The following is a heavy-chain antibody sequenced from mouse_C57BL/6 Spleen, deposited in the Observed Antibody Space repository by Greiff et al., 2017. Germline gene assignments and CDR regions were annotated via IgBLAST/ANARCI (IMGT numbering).Heavy chain of an antibody. CDR3: ARPQLGGAWFAY. Sequence: QVQLQQSGAELVKPGASVKISCKASGYAFSSYWMNWVKQRPGKGLEWIGQIYPGDGDTNYNGKLKGKATLTADKSSSTAYMQLSSLTSADSAVYFCARPQLGGAWFAYWGQGTLVTVSA. D-gene: IGHD4-1*02. V-gene: IGHV1-80*01. CDR2: IYPGDGDT. CDR1: GYAFSSYW. J-gene: IGHJ3*01.